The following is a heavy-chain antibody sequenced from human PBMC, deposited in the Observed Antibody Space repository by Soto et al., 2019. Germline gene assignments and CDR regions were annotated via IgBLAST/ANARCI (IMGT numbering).Heavy chain of an antibody. CDR1: GYSFTSYW. J-gene: IGHJ6*02. Sequence: EVQLVQSGAEVKKPGESLRISCKGSGYSFTSYWSSCVRQMPGKGLEWMGRIDPSDSYTNYSPSFQGHVTISADKSISTAYLQWSSLKASDTAMYYCAAPKQLSMGYYYGMDVWGQGTTVTVSS. CDR2: IDPSDSYT. CDR3: AAPKQLSMGYYYGMDV. V-gene: IGHV5-10-1*01. D-gene: IGHD2-2*01.